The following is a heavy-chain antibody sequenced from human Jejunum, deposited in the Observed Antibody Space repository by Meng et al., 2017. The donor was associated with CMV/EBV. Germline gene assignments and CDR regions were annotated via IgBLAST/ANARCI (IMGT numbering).Heavy chain of an antibody. V-gene: IGHV4-4*02. CDR1: GGSISSNNY. Sequence: SLTGAVSGGSISSNNYWNWVRQPPGKGLEWIGEVYHTGRTNQNPSLKSRVTISVDKSRNQFSLKLTSVTAADTAVYYCARRASGRYGNWGQGTLVTVSS. CDR3: ARRASGRYGN. D-gene: IGHD2/OR15-2a*01. J-gene: IGHJ4*02. CDR2: VYHTGRT.